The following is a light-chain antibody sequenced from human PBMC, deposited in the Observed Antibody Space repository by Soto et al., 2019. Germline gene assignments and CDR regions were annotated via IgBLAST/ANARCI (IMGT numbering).Light chain of an antibody. J-gene: IGKJ5*01. V-gene: IGKV1-39*01. CDR3: KQSYSTPIT. CDR2: AAS. Sequence: DIQMTQSPSSLSASVGDRVTITCRASQSISSYLNWYQQKPGKAPKLLIYAASSLQSGVPSRFSGSGSVTDFTLTISSLQPEDFATYYCKQSYSTPITFGQVTRLEIK. CDR1: QSISSY.